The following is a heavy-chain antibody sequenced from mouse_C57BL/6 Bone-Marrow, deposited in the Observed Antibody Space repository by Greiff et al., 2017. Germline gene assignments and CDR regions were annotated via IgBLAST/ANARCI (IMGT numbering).Heavy chain of an antibody. J-gene: IGHJ4*01. CDR2: INPNNGGT. Sequence: EVQLQQSGPELVKPGASLKIPCKASGYTFTDYNMDWVKQSHGKSLEWIGDINPNNGGTIYNQKFKGKATLTVDKSSSTAYMELRSLTSEDTAVYYCARRQLRLQAMDYWGQGTSVTVSS. V-gene: IGHV1-18*01. CDR1: GYTFTDYN. CDR3: ARRQLRLQAMDY. D-gene: IGHD3-2*02.